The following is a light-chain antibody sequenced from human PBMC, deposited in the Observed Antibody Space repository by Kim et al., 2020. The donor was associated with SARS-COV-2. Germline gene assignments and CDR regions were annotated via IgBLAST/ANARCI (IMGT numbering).Light chain of an antibody. CDR1: ILRNYY. J-gene: IGLJ2*01. CDR3: NSRDSSGNHLV. Sequence: LRQTVRITCQGDILRNYYATWYQQKPGQAPVLVIYGKDNRPSGIPDRFSGSSSGNTASLTITGTQAEDEADYYCNSRDSSGNHLVFGGGTQLTVL. V-gene: IGLV3-19*01. CDR2: GKD.